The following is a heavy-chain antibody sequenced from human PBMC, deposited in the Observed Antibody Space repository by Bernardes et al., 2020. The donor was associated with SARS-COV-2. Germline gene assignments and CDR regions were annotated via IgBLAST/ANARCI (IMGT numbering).Heavy chain of an antibody. CDR1: GGSISNSNYY. Sequence: SETLSLTCTVSGGSISNSNYYWGWIHQPPGKGLEWIGSIYSSGTTYYNPSLQRRVTKSLDTSKNQFSLRLTSVTAADTAVYYCAGSSCGRDCYIGGLRSWDYGMDVWGQGTTVTVSS. CDR2: IYSSGTT. CDR3: AGSSCGRDCYIGGLRSWDYGMDV. D-gene: IGHD2-21*02. J-gene: IGHJ6*02. V-gene: IGHV4-39*01.